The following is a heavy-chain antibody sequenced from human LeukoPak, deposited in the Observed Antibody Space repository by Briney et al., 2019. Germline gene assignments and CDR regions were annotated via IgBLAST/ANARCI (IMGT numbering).Heavy chain of an antibody. V-gene: IGHV3-11*01. CDR2: ISPSGTDI. J-gene: IGHJ4*02. CDR3: TRDPRHLDY. CDR1: GFTFSDSY. Sequence: AGGSLRLSCAVSGFTFSDSYMTWLRQAPGKGLESLSYISPSGTDISYADSVKGRFTISRGNAKNSLYLQMNSLRADDTAVYYCTRDPRHLDYWGQGTLVTVSS.